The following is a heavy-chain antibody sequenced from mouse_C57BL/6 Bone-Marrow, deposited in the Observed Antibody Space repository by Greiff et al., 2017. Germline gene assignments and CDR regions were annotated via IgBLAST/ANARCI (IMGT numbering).Heavy chain of an antibody. D-gene: IGHD2-1*01. CDR1: GYTFTDYY. CDR3: HYGNLGRFAY. CDR2: INPNNGGT. V-gene: IGHV1-26*01. J-gene: IGHJ3*01. Sequence: EVQLQQSGPELVKPGASVKISCKASGYTFTDYYMNWVKQSHGKSLEWIGDINPNNGGTSYNQKFKGKATLTVDKSSSTAYMELRSLTSEDSAVYYCHYGNLGRFAYWGQGTLVTVSA.